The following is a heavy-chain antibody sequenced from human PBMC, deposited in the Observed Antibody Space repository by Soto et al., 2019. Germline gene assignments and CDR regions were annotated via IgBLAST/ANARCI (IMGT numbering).Heavy chain of an antibody. Sequence: GGSLRLSCAASGFTFSSYAMSWIRQAPGKGLEWVSAISGSGGSTYYADSVKGRFTLSRDNSKNTLYLQMNSLRADDTAVYYCAKDLNLGYSGGPEYFQHWGQGTLVTVSS. CDR1: GFTFSSYA. CDR2: ISGSGGST. D-gene: IGHD1-26*01. V-gene: IGHV3-23*01. J-gene: IGHJ1*01. CDR3: AKDLNLGYSGGPEYFQH.